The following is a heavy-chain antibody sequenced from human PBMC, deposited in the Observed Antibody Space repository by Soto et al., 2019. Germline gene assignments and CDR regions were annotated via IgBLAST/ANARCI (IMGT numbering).Heavy chain of an antibody. CDR2: INHSEST. CDR3: ARDLGTYYYAMDV. Sequence: PSETLSLTCAVYGGSFSGYYWRWIRQPPGKGLEWIGEINHSESTKYNPSLKSRVTIAGGTSKNQFSLKLSSVTAADTAVYYCARDLGTYYYAMDVWGQGTTVTVSS. CDR1: GGSFSGYY. D-gene: IGHD3-16*01. V-gene: IGHV4-34*01. J-gene: IGHJ6*02.